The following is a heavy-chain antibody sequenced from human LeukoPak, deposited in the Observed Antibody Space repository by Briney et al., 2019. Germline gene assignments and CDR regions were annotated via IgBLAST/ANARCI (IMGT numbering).Heavy chain of an antibody. J-gene: IGHJ4*02. CDR1: GGSISSYY. D-gene: IGHD3-10*01. V-gene: IGHV4-59*08. CDR3: ARHADIYGSGSSIDY. CDR2: IYYSGST. Sequence: SETLSLACTVSGGSISSYYWSWIRQPPGKGLEWIGYIYYSGSTNYNPSLKSRVTISVDTSKNQFSLKLSSVTAADTAVYYCARHADIYGSGSSIDYWGQGTLVTVSP.